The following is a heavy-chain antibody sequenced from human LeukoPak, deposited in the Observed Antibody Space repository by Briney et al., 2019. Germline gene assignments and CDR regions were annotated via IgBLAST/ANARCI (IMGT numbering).Heavy chain of an antibody. CDR1: GGSISSGNW. J-gene: IGHJ4*02. V-gene: IGHV4-4*02. D-gene: IGHD6-19*01. CDR2: IYHSGST. CDR3: AREGSGGWSLGY. Sequence: SETLSLTCAVSGGSISSGNWWSWVRQPPGKGLEWIGEIYHSGSTNYNPSLKSRVTISVDRSKNQFSLNLYSVTAADTAVYYCAREGSGGWSLGYWGQGTLVTVSS.